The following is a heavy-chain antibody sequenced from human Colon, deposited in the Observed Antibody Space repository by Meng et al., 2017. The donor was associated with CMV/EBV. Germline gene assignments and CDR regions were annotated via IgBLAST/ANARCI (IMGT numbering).Heavy chain of an antibody. Sequence: KSSGDTSTTYAMNWVRQAPGQGLEWMGWINTNTGNPTYAQGFTGRFVFSLDTSISTAYLQIRSLEDEDTAVYYCALEDILTGQYSFDYWGQGSLVTVSS. J-gene: IGHJ4*02. D-gene: IGHD3-9*01. CDR1: GDTSTTYA. CDR3: ALEDILTGQYSFDY. CDR2: INTNTGNP. V-gene: IGHV7-4-1*02.